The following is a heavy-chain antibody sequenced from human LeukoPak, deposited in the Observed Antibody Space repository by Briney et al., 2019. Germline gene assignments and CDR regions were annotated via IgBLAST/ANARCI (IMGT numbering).Heavy chain of an antibody. Sequence: PGGSLRLSCAASGCTFSTYWMHWVRQAPGKGLVWVSRINSDGIGTIYADSVKGRFTISRDNAKNTLYLLMNSLRAEDSAVYYCARGGPDHAFDIWGQGTMVTVSS. CDR3: ARGGPDHAFDI. V-gene: IGHV3-74*01. CDR2: INSDGIGT. CDR1: GCTFSTYW. J-gene: IGHJ3*02.